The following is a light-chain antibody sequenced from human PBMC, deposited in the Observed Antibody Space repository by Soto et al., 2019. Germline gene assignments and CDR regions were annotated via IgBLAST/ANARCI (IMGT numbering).Light chain of an antibody. CDR3: GTWDDSLSAYV. J-gene: IGLJ1*01. Sequence: QAVVTQPPSVSAAPRQKVTISCSGGSSHIGKNYVSWYQQLPGTAPKLLIYEDDKRPSGTPDRFSGSKSGTSATLDITGLQTGDEADYYCGTWDDSLSAYVFGTGTKVTVL. CDR2: EDD. V-gene: IGLV1-51*01. CDR1: SSHIGKNY.